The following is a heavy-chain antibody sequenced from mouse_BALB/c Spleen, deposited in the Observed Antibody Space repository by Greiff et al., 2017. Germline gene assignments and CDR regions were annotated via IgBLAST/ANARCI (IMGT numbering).Heavy chain of an antibody. Sequence: VQLQQSGPELMKPAASVKLSCKASGYSFTSYYMHWVEQSHGKSLEWIGYIDPLNGGTSYTQKFKGKATLTVDKSSRTAYMHLSSLTSEDSAVYYCLLGRGFVYGGQGTTLTVSS. J-gene: IGHJ2*01. CDR2: IDPLNGGT. CDR1: GYSFTSYY. V-gene: IGHV1S135*01. CDR3: LLGRGFVY. D-gene: IGHD4-1*01.